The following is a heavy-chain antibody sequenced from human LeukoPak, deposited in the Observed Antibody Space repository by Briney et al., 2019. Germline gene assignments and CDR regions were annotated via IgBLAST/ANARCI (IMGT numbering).Heavy chain of an antibody. J-gene: IGHJ4*02. D-gene: IGHD6-13*01. CDR2: INPNSGGT. CDR3: ARENRIAAAGPVRY. Sequence: GASVKVSCKASGYTFTGYYMHWVRQAPGQGLEWMGWINPNSGGTNYAQQFQGRLTMTRDTSISTAYMELSRLRSDDTAVYYCARENRIAAAGPVRYWGQGTLVTVSS. V-gene: IGHV1-2*02. CDR1: GYTFTGYY.